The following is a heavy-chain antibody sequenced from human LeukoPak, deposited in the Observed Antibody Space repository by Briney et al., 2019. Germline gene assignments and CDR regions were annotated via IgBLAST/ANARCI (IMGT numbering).Heavy chain of an antibody. V-gene: IGHV1-2*02. CDR3: ARDLTWEGSSWMIDY. Sequence: GASVKVSCKASGYTFTGYYMHWVRQAPGQGLEWMGWINPNSGGTNYAQKFQGRVTMTRDTSISTAYMELSRLTSDDTAVYYCARDLTWEGSSWMIDYWGQGTLVTVSS. D-gene: IGHD6-13*01. J-gene: IGHJ4*02. CDR1: GYTFTGYY. CDR2: INPNSGGT.